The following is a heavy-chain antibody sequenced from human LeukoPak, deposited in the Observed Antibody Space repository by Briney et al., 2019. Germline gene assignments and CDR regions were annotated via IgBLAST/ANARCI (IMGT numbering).Heavy chain of an antibody. CDR1: GGSISSSSFY. D-gene: IGHD3-16*01. Sequence: PSETLSLTCTVSGGSISSSSFYWGWIRQPPGKGLEWIGSIYYSGSTYYSPSLKSRVTISVDTSKNEFSLRLSSVTAADTAVYYCAHFRGGAFDFWGRGTMVTVSS. J-gene: IGHJ3*01. CDR2: IYYSGST. V-gene: IGHV4-39*01. CDR3: AHFRGGAFDF.